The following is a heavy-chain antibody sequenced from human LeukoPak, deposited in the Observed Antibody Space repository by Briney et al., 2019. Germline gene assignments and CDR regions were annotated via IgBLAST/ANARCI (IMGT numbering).Heavy chain of an antibody. CDR3: VKDRSDILTGPGSN. CDR1: GFTFSSYA. Sequence: PGGSRRLSCSASGFTFSSYAMHWVRQAPGKGLEYVSAISGNGGSTYYADSVKGRFTISRDNSKNTLYLQMSSLRAEDTAVYYCVKDRSDILTGPGSNWGQGTLVTVSS. J-gene: IGHJ4*02. V-gene: IGHV3-64D*06. CDR2: ISGNGGST. D-gene: IGHD3-9*01.